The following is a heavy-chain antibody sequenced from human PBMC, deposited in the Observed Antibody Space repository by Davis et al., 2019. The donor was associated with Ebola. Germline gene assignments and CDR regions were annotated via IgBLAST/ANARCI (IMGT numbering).Heavy chain of an antibody. D-gene: IGHD6-19*01. J-gene: IGHJ4*02. V-gene: IGHV4-59*01. CDR2: IYYSGST. CDR1: GGSISSYY. CDR3: ARDLPAVAGTSY. Sequence: SETLSLTCTVSGGSISSYYWSWIRQPPGKGLEWIGYIYYSGSTNYNPPLKSRVTIAVDTSKNQFSLKLSSVTAADTAVYYCARDLPAVAGTSYWGQGTLVTVSS.